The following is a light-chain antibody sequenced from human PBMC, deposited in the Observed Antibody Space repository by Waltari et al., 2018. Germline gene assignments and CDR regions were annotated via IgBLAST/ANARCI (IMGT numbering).Light chain of an antibody. CDR3: QQAHSFPYS. V-gene: IGKV1-12*01. J-gene: IGKJ2*03. Sequence: DIQMTQSPSSVPASVGDRVPFTCRASQDINKWLAWFQQTPGKAPKLLIYVGSSLQSGVPSRFSGSGSGADFTLTISTLQPEDSATYYCQQAHSFPYSFGQGTKLEIK. CDR1: QDINKW. CDR2: VGS.